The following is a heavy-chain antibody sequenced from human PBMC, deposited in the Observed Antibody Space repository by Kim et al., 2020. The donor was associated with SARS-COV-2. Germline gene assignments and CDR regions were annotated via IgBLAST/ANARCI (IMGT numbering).Heavy chain of an antibody. V-gene: IGHV4-31*03. CDR2: IYDSGNN. J-gene: IGHJ4*02. CDR3: VSVVVVITLISFDY. Sequence: SETLSLTCTVSGGSISSGCYYWIWIRQHPGKGLEGIGYIYDSGNNYYNPTRKRRVTISVDTSKNQLSLKLSSVAAADPAVYSCVSVVVVITLISFDYWGQGPLFPFS. CDR1: GGSISSGCYY. D-gene: IGHD3-22*01.